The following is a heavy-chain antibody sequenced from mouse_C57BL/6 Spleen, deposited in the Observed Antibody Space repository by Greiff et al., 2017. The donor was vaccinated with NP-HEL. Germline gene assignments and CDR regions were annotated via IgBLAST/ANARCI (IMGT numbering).Heavy chain of an antibody. V-gene: IGHV1-53*01. CDR1: GYTFTSYW. CDR3: ARPLYDYDERGYAMDY. D-gene: IGHD2-4*01. Sequence: QVQLQQPGTELVKPGASVKLSCKASGYTFTSYWMHWVKQRPGQGLEWIGNINPSNGGTNYNEKFKSKATLTVDKSSSTAYMQLSSLTSEDSAVYYCARPLYDYDERGYAMDYWGQGTSVTVSS. CDR2: INPSNGGT. J-gene: IGHJ4*01.